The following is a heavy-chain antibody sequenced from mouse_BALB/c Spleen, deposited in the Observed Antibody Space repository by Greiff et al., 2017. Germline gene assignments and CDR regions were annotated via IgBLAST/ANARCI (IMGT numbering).Heavy chain of an antibody. Sequence: VQLKESGGGLVQPGGSRKLSCAASGFTFSSFGMHWVRQAPEKGLEWVAYISSGSSTIYYADTVKGRFTISRDNPKNTLFLQMTSLRSEDTAMYYCARGTTVDYWGQGTTLTVSS. CDR3: ARGTTVDY. V-gene: IGHV5-17*02. CDR2: ISSGSSTI. CDR1: GFTFSSFG. D-gene: IGHD5-5*01. J-gene: IGHJ2*01.